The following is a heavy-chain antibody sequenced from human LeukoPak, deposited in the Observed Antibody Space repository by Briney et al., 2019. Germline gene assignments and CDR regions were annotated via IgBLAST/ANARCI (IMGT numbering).Heavy chain of an antibody. D-gene: IGHD4-17*01. J-gene: IGHJ4*02. Sequence: ASVKVSCKASGYAFTGYYIHWVRQAPGQGLEWMGWTNPNSGGTNYAQKFQGRVTMTRDTSISTAYMELSRLRSDDTAVYYCARSLKLTTVTTVYSYWGQGTLVTVSS. CDR1: GYAFTGYY. CDR2: TNPNSGGT. V-gene: IGHV1-2*02. CDR3: ARSLKLTTVTTVYSY.